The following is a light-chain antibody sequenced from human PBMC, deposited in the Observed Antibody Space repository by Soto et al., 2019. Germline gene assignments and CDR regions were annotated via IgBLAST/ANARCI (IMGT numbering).Light chain of an antibody. J-gene: IGKJ2*01. CDR1: QSVLYSSNNKNY. CDR3: QQYDSTPYT. V-gene: IGKV4-1*01. Sequence: DIVMTQSPDSLAVSLGERATINCKSSQSVLYSSNNKNYLAWYQQKPGQPPKLLIYWASTRESGVPDRFSGSGSGTDFTLTISSRQAEDVAVYYCQQYDSTPYTLGQGTKLEIK. CDR2: WAS.